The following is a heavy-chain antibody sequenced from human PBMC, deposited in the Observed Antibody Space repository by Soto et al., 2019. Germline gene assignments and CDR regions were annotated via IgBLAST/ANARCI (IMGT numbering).Heavy chain of an antibody. CDR2: ISWNSGSI. Sequence: EVQLVESGGGLVQPGRSLTLSCAASGFTFDDYAMQWVRQAPGKGLEWVSGISWNSGSIGYADSVQGRFTISRDNAKNSLYLQMNSLRAEDTAFYYCAKGRDSSSSSWFDPWGQGTLVTVSS. CDR1: GFTFDDYA. D-gene: IGHD6-6*01. V-gene: IGHV3-9*01. J-gene: IGHJ5*02. CDR3: AKGRDSSSSSWFDP.